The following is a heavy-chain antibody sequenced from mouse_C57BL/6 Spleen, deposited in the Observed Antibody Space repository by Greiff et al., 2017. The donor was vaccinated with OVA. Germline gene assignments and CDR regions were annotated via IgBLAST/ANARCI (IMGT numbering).Heavy chain of an antibody. D-gene: IGHD1-1*01. CDR1: GYSFTDYN. Sequence: EVQLQQSGPELVKPGASVKISCKASGYSFTDYNMNWVKQSNGKSLEWIGVINPNYGTTSYNQKFKGKATLTVDQPSSTAYMQLNSLTSDDSAVYYCASYYYGSSSAWFAYWGQGTLVTVSA. CDR3: ASYYYGSSSAWFAY. V-gene: IGHV1-39*01. CDR2: INPNYGTT. J-gene: IGHJ3*01.